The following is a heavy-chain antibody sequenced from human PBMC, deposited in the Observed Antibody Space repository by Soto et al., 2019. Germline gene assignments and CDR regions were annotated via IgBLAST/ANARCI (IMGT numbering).Heavy chain of an antibody. J-gene: IGHJ6*02. CDR1: GYTFTSYA. Sequence: QVRLVQSGAEVKKPGASVKVSCKASGYTFTSYAMHWVRQAPGQRLEWMGWINAGNGNRKYSQKFQGRVTSTRDTTASTAYMELSSLRSEDTAVYYCARASDCSSTSCPREACYYGMDVWGQGTTVTVSS. CDR2: INAGNGNR. CDR3: ARASDCSSTSCPREACYYGMDV. V-gene: IGHV1-3*01. D-gene: IGHD2-2*01.